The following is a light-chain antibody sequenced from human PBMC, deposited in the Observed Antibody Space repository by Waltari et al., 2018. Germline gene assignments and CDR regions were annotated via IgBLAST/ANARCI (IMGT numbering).Light chain of an antibody. Sequence: GAPGQRVTISCTGTNSNIGAGYDVNWYQQLPGEAPKLLIYGNTNRPSGVPDRVSGSKSGTSASLAITGLQAEDEADYYCQSYDSSLGGSVFGGGTKLTVL. J-gene: IGLJ2*01. V-gene: IGLV1-40*01. CDR3: QSYDSSLGGSV. CDR1: NSNIGAGYD. CDR2: GNT.